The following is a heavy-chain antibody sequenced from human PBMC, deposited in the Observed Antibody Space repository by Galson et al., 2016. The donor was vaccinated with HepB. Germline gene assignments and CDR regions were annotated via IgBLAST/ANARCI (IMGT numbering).Heavy chain of an antibody. Sequence: SLRLSCAASGFTFSDFDMNWVRQAPGRGLEWVSVIVGSVGFTYYADSVKGRFTISRDNSKNTLYLQMDSLRVDDTAVYYCAKNILRDGNNGAPYYFYGMDVWGQGTTVTVSS. CDR2: IVGSVGFT. J-gene: IGHJ6*02. D-gene: IGHD5-24*01. V-gene: IGHV3-23*01. CDR3: AKNILRDGNNGAPYYFYGMDV. CDR1: GFTFSDFD.